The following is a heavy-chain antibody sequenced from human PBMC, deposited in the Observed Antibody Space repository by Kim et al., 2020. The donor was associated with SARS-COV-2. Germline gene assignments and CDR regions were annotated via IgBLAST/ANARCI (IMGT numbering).Heavy chain of an antibody. V-gene: IGHV3-33*01. D-gene: IGHD3-22*01. Sequence: GGSLRLSCAASGFTFSSYGMHWVRQAPGKGLEWVAVIWYDGSNKYYADSVKGRFTISRDNSKNTLYLQMNSLRAEDTAVYYCARDRGLETYYYDSSGYYLDYWGQGTLVTVSS. J-gene: IGHJ4*02. CDR2: IWYDGSNK. CDR1: GFTFSSYG. CDR3: ARDRGLETYYYDSSGYYLDY.